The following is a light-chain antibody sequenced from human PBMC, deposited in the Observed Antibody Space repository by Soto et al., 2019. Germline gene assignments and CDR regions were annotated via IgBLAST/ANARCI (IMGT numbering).Light chain of an antibody. Sequence: DILMSQSPSTMSASVRDSVTITCRASESISRWLAWYQQKPGQAPKLLIHSASTLATGVPSRISGSGSGTDFTLTISNLQPDDFATYYCQQYKSYSPYTFGQGTKVDIK. CDR1: ESISRW. CDR3: QQYKSYSPYT. V-gene: IGKV1-5*03. J-gene: IGKJ2*01. CDR2: SAS.